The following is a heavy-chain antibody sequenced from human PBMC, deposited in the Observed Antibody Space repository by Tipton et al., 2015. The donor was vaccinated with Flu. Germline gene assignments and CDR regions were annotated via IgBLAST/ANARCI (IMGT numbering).Heavy chain of an antibody. CDR2: IYYSGST. CDR1: GGSVSSGSYY. Sequence: LRLSCTVSGGSVSSGSYYWSWIRQPPGKGLEWIGYIYYSGSTNYNPSLKSRVTISVDTSKNQFSLKLSSVTAADTAVYYCARGDFWSGYYVDYWGQGTLVTGSS. V-gene: IGHV4-61*01. D-gene: IGHD3-3*01. J-gene: IGHJ4*02. CDR3: ARGDFWSGYYVDY.